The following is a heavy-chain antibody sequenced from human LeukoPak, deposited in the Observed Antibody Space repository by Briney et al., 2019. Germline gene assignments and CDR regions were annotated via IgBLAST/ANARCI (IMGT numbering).Heavy chain of an antibody. V-gene: IGHV3-30*02. CDR3: AKISGSSSWYYYYMDV. CDR1: GFTFSSYG. D-gene: IGHD6-13*01. CDR2: IRYDGSNK. Sequence: PGGSLRLSCAASGFTFSSYGMHWVRQAPGKGLEWVAFIRYDGSNKYYADSVKGRFTISRDNSKNTLYLQMNSLRAEDTAVYYCAKISGSSSWYYYYMDVWGKGTTVTVSS. J-gene: IGHJ6*03.